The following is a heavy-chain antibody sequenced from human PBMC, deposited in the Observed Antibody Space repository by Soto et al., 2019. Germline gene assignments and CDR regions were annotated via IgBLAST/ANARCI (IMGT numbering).Heavy chain of an antibody. J-gene: IGHJ3*01. Sequence: QVLLVQSGTEVKKPGSSVKVSCQASGGTSSDYALTWGRQAPGQGLEWMGGIIPIFGTANYAQRFQGRVSITADESSSKAYMELSSLKSEDTAVYYCAGSFKYGSGTFDALDVWGHGTMVMVSS. D-gene: IGHD3-10*01. V-gene: IGHV1-69*01. CDR1: GGTSSDYA. CDR2: IIPIFGTA. CDR3: AGSFKYGSGTFDALDV.